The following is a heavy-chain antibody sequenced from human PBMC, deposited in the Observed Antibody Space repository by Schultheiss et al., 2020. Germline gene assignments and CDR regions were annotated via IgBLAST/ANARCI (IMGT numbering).Heavy chain of an antibody. Sequence: GGSLRLSCAASGFTFSDYYMSWIRQAPGKGLEWVSYISSSSSYTNYADSVKGRFTISRDNSKNTLYLQMNSLRAEDTAVYYCARPSGSDTPDYWGQGTLVTVSS. CDR2: ISSSSSYT. CDR1: GFTFSDYY. D-gene: IGHD1-26*01. V-gene: IGHV3-11*06. CDR3: ARPSGSDTPDY. J-gene: IGHJ4*02.